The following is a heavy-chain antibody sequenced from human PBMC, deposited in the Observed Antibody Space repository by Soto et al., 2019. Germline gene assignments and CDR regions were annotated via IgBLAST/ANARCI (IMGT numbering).Heavy chain of an antibody. D-gene: IGHD2-2*01. Sequence: GGSLRLSCAASGFTFSSYAMHWVRQAPGKGLEWVAVISYDGSNKYYADSVKGRFTISRDNSKNTLYLQMNSLRAEDTAVYYCARLKDCSSTSCPSYYYYYGMDVWGQGTTVTVSS. V-gene: IGHV3-30-3*01. CDR2: ISYDGSNK. CDR1: GFTFSSYA. J-gene: IGHJ6*02. CDR3: ARLKDCSSTSCPSYYYYYGMDV.